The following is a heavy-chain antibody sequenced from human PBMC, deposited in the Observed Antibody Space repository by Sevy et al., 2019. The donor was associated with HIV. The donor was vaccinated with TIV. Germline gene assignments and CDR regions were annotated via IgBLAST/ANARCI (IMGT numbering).Heavy chain of an antibody. V-gene: IGHV5-51*01. CDR1: GYSFTSYW. CDR3: ARRLRNYDILTGYPNYYFDY. J-gene: IGHJ4*02. D-gene: IGHD3-9*01. CDR2: IYPGDSDT. Sequence: GGSLKISCKGSGYSFTSYWIGWVRQMPGKGLEWMGIIYPGDSDTRYSPSFQGQVTISADKSISTAYLQWSSLKASDTAMYYCARRLRNYDILTGYPNYYFDYWGQGTLVTVSS.